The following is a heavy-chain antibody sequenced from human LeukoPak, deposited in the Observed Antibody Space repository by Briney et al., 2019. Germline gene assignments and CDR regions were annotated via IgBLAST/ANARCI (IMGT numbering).Heavy chain of an antibody. CDR2: IWYDGSNK. V-gene: IGHV3-33*01. D-gene: IGHD6-13*01. Sequence: PGGSLRLSCAASGFTFSSYGMHWVRQAPGKGLEWVAVIWYDGSNKYYADSVKGRFTISRDNSKNTLYLQMNSLRAEDTAVYYCAREFGIAAAIQYYYYYYGMDVWGQGTTVTVSS. CDR3: AREFGIAAAIQYYYYYYGMDV. J-gene: IGHJ6*02. CDR1: GFTFSSYG.